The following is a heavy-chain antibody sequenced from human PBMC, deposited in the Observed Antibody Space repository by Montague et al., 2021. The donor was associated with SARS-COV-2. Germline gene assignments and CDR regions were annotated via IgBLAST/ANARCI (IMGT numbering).Heavy chain of an antibody. V-gene: IGHV6-1*01. Sequence: CAISGDSVWSNTAAWNWIRQSPSGGLEWLGGTNYRSKWTSDYATSVEGRISIDPDTSKNQFFLHLRSVTPEDTGAYYCVRDTGSAQAGFDAWGQGTLVTVSS. D-gene: IGHD4-17*01. CDR1: GDSVWSNTAA. CDR2: TNYRSKWTS. J-gene: IGHJ4*02. CDR3: VRDTGSAQAGFDA.